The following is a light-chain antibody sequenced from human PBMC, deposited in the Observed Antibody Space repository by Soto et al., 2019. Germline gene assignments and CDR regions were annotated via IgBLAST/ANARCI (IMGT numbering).Light chain of an antibody. J-gene: IGKJ2*01. V-gene: IGKV1-9*01. Sequence: DLQLTQSPSFLSASVGDRVTITCRASQGISSYLAWYQQKPGKAPKLLIYATSTLQSGVPSRFSGSGSGTEFTLTISSLQPEDFATYYCHQLNSSPQTFGQGTKLEI. CDR1: QGISSY. CDR3: HQLNSSPQT. CDR2: ATS.